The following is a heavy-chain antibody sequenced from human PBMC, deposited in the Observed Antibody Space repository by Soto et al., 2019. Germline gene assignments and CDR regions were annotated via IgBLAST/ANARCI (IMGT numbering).Heavy chain of an antibody. V-gene: IGHV1-69*13. CDR3: GRDRDCGGDCYAFAY. D-gene: IGHD2-21*02. CDR2: IIPIFGTA. J-gene: IGHJ4*02. Sequence: SVKVSCKASGGTFSSYAISWVRQAPGQGLEWMGGIIPIFGTANYAQKFQGRVTITADESTSTAYMELSSLRSEDTAVYYCGRDRDCGGDCYAFAYWGQGTLVTVSS. CDR1: GGTFSSYA.